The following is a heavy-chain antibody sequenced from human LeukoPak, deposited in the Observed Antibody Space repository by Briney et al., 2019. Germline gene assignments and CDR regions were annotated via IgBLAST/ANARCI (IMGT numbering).Heavy chain of an antibody. CDR2: IKQDGSEK. J-gene: IGHJ5*02. CDR1: GFTFSSYW. CDR3: VRPSVPTGNWFGP. V-gene: IGHV3-7*01. D-gene: IGHD2-2*01. Sequence: GGSLRLSCAASGFTFSSYWMSWVRQAPGKGLEWVANIKQDGSEKYYVDSVKGRSTISRDNAKNTLYLQMNSLRVEDTAVYYCVRPSVPTGNWFGPWGQGNLVTVSS.